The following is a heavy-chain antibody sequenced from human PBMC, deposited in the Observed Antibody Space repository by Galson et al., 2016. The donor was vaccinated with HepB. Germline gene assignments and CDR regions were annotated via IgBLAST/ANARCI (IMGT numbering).Heavy chain of an antibody. D-gene: IGHD2-2*01. CDR2: IYHSGST. Sequence: TLSLTCTVSSGSISSGGYYWSWIRKHPGKGLEWIGNIYHSGSTQYSPSFKSRVTMSVDTSKNQFSLKLTSVTAADTAVYYCVRASGQLVLPAPFDYWGQGTLVTVSS. CDR3: VRASGQLVLPAPFDY. V-gene: IGHV4-31*03. CDR1: SGSISSGGYY. J-gene: IGHJ4*02.